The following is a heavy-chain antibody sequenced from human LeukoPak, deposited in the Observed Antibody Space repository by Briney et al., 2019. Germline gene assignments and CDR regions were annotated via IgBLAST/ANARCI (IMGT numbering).Heavy chain of an antibody. CDR1: GGSFSGYY. CDR3: ARGSVRGEFDL. CDR2: INHSGST. D-gene: IGHD3-10*01. Sequence: SETLSLTCAVYGGSFSGYYWSWIRQPPGKGLEWIGEINHSGSTNYDPSLKSRVTISVDTSKNQFSLKLSSVTAADTAVYSCARGSVRGEFDLWGQGTLVTVSS. J-gene: IGHJ5*02. V-gene: IGHV4-34*01.